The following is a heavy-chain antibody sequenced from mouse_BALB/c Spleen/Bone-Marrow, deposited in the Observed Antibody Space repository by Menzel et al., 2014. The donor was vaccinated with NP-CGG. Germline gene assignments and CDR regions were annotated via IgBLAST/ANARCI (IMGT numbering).Heavy chain of an antibody. CDR3: TRSYYRYDEEAWFAY. V-gene: IGHV5-6-4*01. J-gene: IGHJ3*01. Sequence: EVKLVESGGGLVKPGGSLKLSCAASGFTFSSYTMSWVRQTPEKRLEWVATISSGGSYTYYPDSVKGRFTISRDNAENTLYLQMSSLKSEDTAMYYCTRSYYRYDEEAWFAYWGQGTLVTVSA. D-gene: IGHD2-14*01. CDR1: GFTFSSYT. CDR2: ISSGGSYT.